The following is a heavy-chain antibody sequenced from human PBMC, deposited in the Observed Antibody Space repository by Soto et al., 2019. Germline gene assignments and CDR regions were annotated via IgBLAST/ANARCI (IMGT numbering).Heavy chain of an antibody. CDR2: IYTSGST. D-gene: IGHD6-19*01. V-gene: IGHV4-4*07. Sequence: SETLSLTCTVSGGSISSYYWSWIRQPAGKGLEWIGRIYTSGSTNYNPSLKSRVTMSVDTSKNQFSLKLSSVTAADTAVYYCARGRAVAGTIWWFDPWGQGTMVTVSS. CDR1: GGSISSYY. CDR3: ARGRAVAGTIWWFDP. J-gene: IGHJ5*02.